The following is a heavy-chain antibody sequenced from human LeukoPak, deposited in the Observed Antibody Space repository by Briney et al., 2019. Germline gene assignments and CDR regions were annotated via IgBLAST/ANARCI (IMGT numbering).Heavy chain of an antibody. CDR2: IRADGTRI. CDR3: ARDDVSPQAFDI. Sequence: GGSLRLSCAASGSPLSSYWMHWVRQAPGKGLEWVAQIRADGTRIVYGDSVKGRFTISRDNARNMLFLQMNSLRPEDSAVYYCARDDVSPQAFDIWGQGTMVTVSS. J-gene: IGHJ3*02. D-gene: IGHD2/OR15-2a*01. CDR1: GSPLSSYW. V-gene: IGHV3-74*01.